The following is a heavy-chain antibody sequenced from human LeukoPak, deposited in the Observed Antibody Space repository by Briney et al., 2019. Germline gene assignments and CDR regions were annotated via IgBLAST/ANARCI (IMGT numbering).Heavy chain of an antibody. CDR3: VRAVHEYVWGSSTYYFDY. D-gene: IGHD3-16*01. Sequence: PSETLSLTCTVSGGSISSSSYYWGWIRQPPGKGLEWFRRIYYSGSTYYNPSLKSRVTISLDTSKNQYPLKLSSVTAADTAVYYCVRAVHEYVWGSSTYYFDYWGQGTLVTVSS. V-gene: IGHV4-39*01. CDR2: IYYSGST. CDR1: GGSISSSSYY. J-gene: IGHJ4*02.